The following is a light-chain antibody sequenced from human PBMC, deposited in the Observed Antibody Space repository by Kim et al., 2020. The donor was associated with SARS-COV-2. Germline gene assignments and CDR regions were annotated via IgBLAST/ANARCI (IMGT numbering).Light chain of an antibody. CDR2: MAS. CDR1: QSIDYR. CDR3: QRYDTFAKT. J-gene: IGKJ1*01. V-gene: IGKV1-5*03. Sequence: ASAGDRVTITCRTSQSIDYRLAWYQHKPGTAPKLLIYMASRLEGGVPLRFSGSGSGTYFTLTINSLQPDDVATYYCQRYDTFAKTFGQETKVDIK.